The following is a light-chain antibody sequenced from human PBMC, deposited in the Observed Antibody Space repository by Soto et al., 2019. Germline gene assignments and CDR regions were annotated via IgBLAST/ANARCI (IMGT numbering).Light chain of an antibody. CDR2: AAS. CDR1: QSLRGW. J-gene: IGKJ1*01. CDR3: QHYDTYWT. V-gene: IGKV1-5*01. Sequence: IQITLSPPTLSASVHPRVTITCRASQSLRGWLAWYQQRPGKAPHALIYAASTLASGLPSSFSGGGSGTDSTLTISRLQPDDFASYYRQHYDTYWTFGQGTKVDIK.